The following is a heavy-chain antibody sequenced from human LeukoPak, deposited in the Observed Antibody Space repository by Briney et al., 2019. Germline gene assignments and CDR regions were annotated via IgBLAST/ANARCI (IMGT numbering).Heavy chain of an antibody. J-gene: IGHJ4*02. CDR1: GFTLSNYG. D-gene: IGHD2-2*03. Sequence: GGSLRLSCAASGFTLSNYGLNWVRQAPGKGLEWVSHISGSGSAKYYADSVKGRFTISRDNAKNSLYLQMNSLRDEDTAVFYCASGSGHWGQGTLVTVSS. V-gene: IGHV3-48*02. CDR2: ISGSGSAK. CDR3: ASGSGH.